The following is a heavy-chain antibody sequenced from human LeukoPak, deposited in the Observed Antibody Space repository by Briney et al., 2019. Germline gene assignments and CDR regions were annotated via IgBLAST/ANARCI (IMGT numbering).Heavy chain of an antibody. V-gene: IGHV1-2*02. D-gene: IGHD5-12*01. CDR2: INPNSGDT. Sequence: ASVKVSCKASGYTLTAYYMHWVRQAPGQGLEWMGWINPNSGDTEYAHKFQGRVTMTRDTSINTAYMELTSLRSDDTAVYYCARVGERAIAALWSYWGQATPVTLSS. CDR3: ARVGERAIAALWSY. CDR1: GYTLTAYY. J-gene: IGHJ4*02.